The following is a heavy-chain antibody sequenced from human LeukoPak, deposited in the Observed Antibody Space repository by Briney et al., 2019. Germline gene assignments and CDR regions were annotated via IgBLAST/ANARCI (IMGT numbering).Heavy chain of an antibody. D-gene: IGHD6-6*01. J-gene: IGHJ2*01. CDR1: GYTFTSYY. CDR2: INPSGGST. CDR3: ARDLKSSSPGFDL. Sequence: GASVKVSCKASGYTFTSYYMHWVRQAPGQGLEWMGIINPSGGSTSYAQKFQGRVTMTRDTSISTAYMELSRLRSDDTAVYYCARDLKSSSPGFDLWGRGTLVTVSS. V-gene: IGHV1-46*01.